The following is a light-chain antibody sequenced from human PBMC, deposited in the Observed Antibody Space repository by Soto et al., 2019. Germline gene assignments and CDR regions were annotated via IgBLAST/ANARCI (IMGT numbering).Light chain of an antibody. CDR1: SSNIGAVFD. Sequence: QSVLTQPPSVSGAPGQRVTISCTGSSSNIGAVFDVHWYQQVPGTAPKLLIYENTKRPSGVPDRFSGSKSGTSASLAITGLQAEAAADYYCQSYDSGLSGWLFGGGTKVTFL. J-gene: IGLJ2*01. CDR2: ENT. V-gene: IGLV1-40*01. CDR3: QSYDSGLSGWL.